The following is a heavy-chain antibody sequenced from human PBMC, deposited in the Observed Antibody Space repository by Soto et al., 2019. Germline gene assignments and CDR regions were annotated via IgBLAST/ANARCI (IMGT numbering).Heavy chain of an antibody. V-gene: IGHV1-69*02. CDR2: ITPILDIT. D-gene: IGHD2-21*01. CDR3: ARVYGGGDIGAFDI. CDR1: GGTFSSYT. Sequence: QVQLVQSGAEVKKPGSSVKVSCKASGGTFSSYTISWVRQAPGQGLEWMGRITPILDITNYAQKFQGRVTITADKSTSTACMQLSSLRSEDTAVYYCARVYGGGDIGAFDIRGQGTMVTVSS. J-gene: IGHJ3*02.